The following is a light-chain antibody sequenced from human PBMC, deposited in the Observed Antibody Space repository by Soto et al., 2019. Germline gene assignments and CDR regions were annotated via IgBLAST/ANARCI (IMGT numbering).Light chain of an antibody. CDR3: QQSYSTPGT. CDR1: QSVSSSA. V-gene: IGKV3-20*01. Sequence: EIVLTQSPGTLSLSPGERATLSCRASQSVSSSALAWYQQKPGQAPRLLMYGASSRATGIPDRFSGSGSGTDFSLTISRLEPEDFATYYCQQSYSTPGTFGQGTKVEIK. CDR2: GAS. J-gene: IGKJ1*01.